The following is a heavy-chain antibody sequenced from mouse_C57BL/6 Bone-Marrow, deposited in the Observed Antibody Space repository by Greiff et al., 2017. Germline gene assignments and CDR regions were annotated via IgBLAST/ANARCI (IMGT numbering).Heavy chain of an antibody. Sequence: VQLQQSGAELVKPGASVKLSCKASGYTFTSYWMHWVKQRPGQGLEWIGMIHPNSGSTNYNEKCKSKATLTVDKSSSTAYMQLSRRASEDSAVYYCAREGYTLFDYWGQGTTLTVSS. D-gene: IGHD3-1*01. J-gene: IGHJ2*01. CDR2: IHPNSGST. V-gene: IGHV1-64*01. CDR1: GYTFTSYW. CDR3: AREGYTLFDY.